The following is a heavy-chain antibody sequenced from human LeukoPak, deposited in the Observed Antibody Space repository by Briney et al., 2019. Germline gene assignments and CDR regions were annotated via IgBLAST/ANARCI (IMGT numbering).Heavy chain of an antibody. CDR3: ARDPEVRRQRCVAGVAY. D-gene: IGHD5-24*01. CDR2: INPSGGIT. V-gene: IGHV1-46*01. J-gene: IGHJ4*02. Sequence: ASVKVSCKASGYTFTRYYMHWVRQAPGQGLEWMGFINPSGGITSYAQKFQGRVTMTRDTSTSTVYMELSSLRSEDTAVYYCARDPEVRRQRCVAGVAYWGQGTLVTVSS. CDR1: GYTFTRYY.